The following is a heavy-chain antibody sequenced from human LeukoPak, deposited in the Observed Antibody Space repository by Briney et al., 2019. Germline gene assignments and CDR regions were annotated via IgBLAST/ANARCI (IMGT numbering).Heavy chain of an antibody. Sequence: GGSLRLSCAASGFTFSTYWMHWVRQAPGKGLVWVSRIKSDGSTNYADSVKGRFTISRDNAKNTVSLQMNSLRAEDTGVYYCARAPSEIGGYYPEYFRHWSQGTLVTVSS. D-gene: IGHD3-22*01. CDR1: GFTFSTYW. J-gene: IGHJ1*01. V-gene: IGHV3-74*01. CDR2: IKSDGST. CDR3: ARAPSEIGGYYPEYFRH.